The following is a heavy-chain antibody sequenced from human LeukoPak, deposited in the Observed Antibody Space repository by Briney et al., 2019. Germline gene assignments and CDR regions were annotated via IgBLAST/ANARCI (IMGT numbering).Heavy chain of an antibody. D-gene: IGHD6-6*01. CDR1: GFTFSSYW. J-gene: IGHJ4*02. Sequence: LSGGSLRLSCAASGFTFSSYWMHWVRQAPGKGLVWVSRINSDGSRTSYADSVKGRFTISRDNAKNTLYLQMNSLRAEDTAVYYCARSGSTTLFRTFGISSSRWGRFDYWGQGTLVTVSS. V-gene: IGHV3-74*01. CDR2: INSDGSRT. CDR3: ARSGSTTLFRTFGISSSRWGRFDY.